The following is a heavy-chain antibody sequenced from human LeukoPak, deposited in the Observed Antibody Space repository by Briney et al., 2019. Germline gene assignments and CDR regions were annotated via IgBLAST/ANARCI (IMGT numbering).Heavy chain of an antibody. CDR2: IYYTGTT. V-gene: IGHV4-59*11. J-gene: IGHJ4*02. CDR1: GDSITGHF. CDR3: ARRSGVLDSRDYRYYFDY. Sequence: SETLSLTCIVSGDSITGHFWSWIRQSPGKGLEYIGYIYYTGTTDYNPSLKGRVTISLDTSKNQFSLKLTSVTAADTAVYYCARRSGVLDSRDYRYYFDYWGQGTLVTVSS. D-gene: IGHD3-22*01.